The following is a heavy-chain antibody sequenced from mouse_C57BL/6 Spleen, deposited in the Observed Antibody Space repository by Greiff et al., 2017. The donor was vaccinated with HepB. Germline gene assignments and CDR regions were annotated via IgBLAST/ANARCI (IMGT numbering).Heavy chain of an antibody. CDR1: GFTFSDYY. CDR3: ARGYDGYYAHFDY. V-gene: IGHV5-16*01. Sequence: EVKLVESEGGLVQPGRSMKLSCTASGFTFSDYYMAWVRQVPEKGLEWVANINYDGSSTYYLDSLKSRFIISRDNAKNILYLQMSSLKSEDTATYYCARGYDGYYAHFDYWGQGTTLTVSS. D-gene: IGHD2-3*01. J-gene: IGHJ2*01. CDR2: INYDGSST.